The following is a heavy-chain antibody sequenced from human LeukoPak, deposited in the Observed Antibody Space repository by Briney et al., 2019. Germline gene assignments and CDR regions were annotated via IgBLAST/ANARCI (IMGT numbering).Heavy chain of an antibody. Sequence: TGGSLRLSCAASGFTFSRNAIHWVRQGPGKGLEWVSYIAHHGSNKYYADSVKGRFTISRDNSKRTLYLQMNSLRADDPAVYYCAKDGSWSCTDWGQGTLVTVSS. CDR2: IAHHGSNK. CDR1: GFTFSRNA. J-gene: IGHJ4*02. D-gene: IGHD2-8*02. V-gene: IGHV3-30*02. CDR3: AKDGSWSCTD.